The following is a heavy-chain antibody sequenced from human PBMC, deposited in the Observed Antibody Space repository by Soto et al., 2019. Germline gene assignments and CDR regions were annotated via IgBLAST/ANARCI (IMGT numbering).Heavy chain of an antibody. J-gene: IGHJ4*02. Sequence: EVQLVESGGGLVQPGGSLRLSCAASGFTVSSNYMSWVRQAPGKGLEWVSVIYSGGSTYYADSVKGRFTISRDNSKNTLYLQMNSLRAEVTAVYYCARGSSWYRLDYWGQGTLVTVSS. CDR3: ARGSSWYRLDY. CDR2: IYSGGST. D-gene: IGHD6-13*01. CDR1: GFTVSSNY. V-gene: IGHV3-66*01.